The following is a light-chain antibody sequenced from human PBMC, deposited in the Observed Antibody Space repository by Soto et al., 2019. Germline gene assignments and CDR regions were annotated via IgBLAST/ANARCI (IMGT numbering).Light chain of an antibody. CDR3: QHYNNLPLT. CDR1: QSVSSN. Sequence: EIVLTQSPATLSVSPGERATLSCRASQSVSSNLAWYQQKPGQAPRLLIYGASSRAPGIRARFSGSGSGTEFTLTISSLQSEDFAVYYCQHYNNLPLTFGGGAKVEIK. CDR2: GAS. V-gene: IGKV3-15*01. J-gene: IGKJ4*01.